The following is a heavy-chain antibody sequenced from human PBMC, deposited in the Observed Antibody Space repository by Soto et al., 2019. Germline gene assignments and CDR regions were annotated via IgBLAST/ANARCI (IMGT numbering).Heavy chain of an antibody. CDR2: IYYNSGST. J-gene: IGHJ6*02. CDR3: TRDKPLPYNSNSGNGYYGMDV. Sequence: QVQLQESGPGLVKPSQTLSLTCIVSGGSIRRGGYFWSWIRQHPGKGMEWIGNIYYNSGSTYYTPSLKSRVSIAVYASKNQFSLDLRSVSAADTAVYFCTRDKPLPYNSNSGNGYYGMDVWSQGTTVIVS. D-gene: IGHD1-20*01. V-gene: IGHV4-31*03. CDR1: GGSIRRGGYF.